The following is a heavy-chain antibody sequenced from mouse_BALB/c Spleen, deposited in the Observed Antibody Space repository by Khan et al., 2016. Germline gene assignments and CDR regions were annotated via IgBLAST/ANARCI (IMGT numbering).Heavy chain of an antibody. V-gene: IGHV14-3*02. D-gene: IGHD1-1*02. CDR2: IDPANGNT. CDR3: ARGGGIIFDY. J-gene: IGHJ2*01. CDR1: GFNIKDTY. Sequence: VQLQQSGAELVKPGASVKLSCTASGFNIKDTYMHWVKQRPEQGLEWIGRIDPANGNTKYDPKFQGKATITEDTYSNTAYLQLSSLTSEDTAVYYCARGGGIIFDYWGQGTTLTVSS.